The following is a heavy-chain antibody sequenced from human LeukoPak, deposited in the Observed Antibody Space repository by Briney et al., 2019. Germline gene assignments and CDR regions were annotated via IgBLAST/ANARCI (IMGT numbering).Heavy chain of an antibody. V-gene: IGHV4-38-2*02. D-gene: IGHD2-15*01. CDR3: ARQILDVVASDAFDI. CDR1: GYSISSGYY. Sequence: SETLSLTCTVSGYSISSGYYWGWIRPPPGKGLEWIGSIYESGSTYYNPSLKSRVTISVDTSKNQFSPKLSSVTAADTAVYYCARQILDVVASDAFDIWGQGTMVTVSS. J-gene: IGHJ3*02. CDR2: IYESGST.